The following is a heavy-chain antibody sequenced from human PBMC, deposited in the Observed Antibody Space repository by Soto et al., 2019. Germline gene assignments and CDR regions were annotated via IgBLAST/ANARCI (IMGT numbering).Heavy chain of an antibody. CDR3: AHRRKDGAAHWFDP. CDR2: IYWDDDK. Sequence: QITLKESGPTLVKPTQTLTLTCTFSGFSLSTSGVGVGWIRQPPGKALEWLTVIYWDDDKRYSPSLKSRLTIIKATAKNQVVLTMTNLDPVDTATYFCAHRRKDGAAHWFDPWGQGTLVTVSS. V-gene: IGHV2-5*02. D-gene: IGHD6-25*01. CDR1: GFSLSTSGVG. J-gene: IGHJ5*02.